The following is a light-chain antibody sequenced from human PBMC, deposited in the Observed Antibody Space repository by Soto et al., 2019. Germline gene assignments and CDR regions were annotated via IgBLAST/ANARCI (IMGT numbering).Light chain of an antibody. V-gene: IGKV3-11*01. CDR3: QQRSNWPRT. CDR1: QSVDSN. Sequence: EIVMTQSPDTLSVCPGERAALSCRASQSVDSNLAWYQQKPGQAPRLLISGASTRATGIPARFSGSGSGTDFTLTISSLEPEDFAVYYCQQRSNWPRTFGQGTKVDIK. J-gene: IGKJ1*01. CDR2: GAS.